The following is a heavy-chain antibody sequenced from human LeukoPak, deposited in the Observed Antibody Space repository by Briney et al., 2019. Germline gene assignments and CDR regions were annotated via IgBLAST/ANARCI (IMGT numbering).Heavy chain of an antibody. D-gene: IGHD3-22*01. CDR2: ISSSSSYI. CDR3: ARDESHYYDSSGYYP. J-gene: IGHJ5*02. CDR1: GFTFSSYS. Sequence: GGSLRLSCAASGFTFSSYSMSWVRQAPGKGLEWVSSISSSSSYIYYADSVKGRFTISRDNAKNSLYLQMNSLRAEDTAVYYCARDESHYYDSSGYYPWGQGTLVTVSS. V-gene: IGHV3-21*01.